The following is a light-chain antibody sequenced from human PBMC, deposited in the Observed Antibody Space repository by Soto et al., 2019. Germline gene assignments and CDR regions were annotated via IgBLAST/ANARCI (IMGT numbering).Light chain of an antibody. V-gene: IGKV1-9*01. CDR2: AAS. CDR3: QQSFNLPRT. J-gene: IGKJ1*01. Sequence: DIQLTQSPSFLSASVGDRVTITCRASQGISSYLAWYQQKPGKAPKLLIYAASTLQSGVPLRFSGSGSGTSFTLTISSLQPEDFATYYCQQSFNLPRTFGPGTRVEFK. CDR1: QGISSY.